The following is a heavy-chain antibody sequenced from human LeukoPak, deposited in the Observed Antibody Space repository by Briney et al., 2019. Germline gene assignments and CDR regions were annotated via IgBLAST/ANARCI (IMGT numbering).Heavy chain of an antibody. CDR1: GGTFSSYA. J-gene: IGHJ3*02. CDR2: INTGNGNT. CDR3: ARDHYYYDNSGGAVDI. D-gene: IGHD3-22*01. Sequence: AASVKVSCKASGGTFSSYAISWVRQAPGQGLEWMGWINTGNGNTKYSQKFQGRVTITRDTSASTAYMELSSLRSEDTAVYYCARDHYYYDNSGGAVDIWGQGTMVTVSS. V-gene: IGHV1-3*04.